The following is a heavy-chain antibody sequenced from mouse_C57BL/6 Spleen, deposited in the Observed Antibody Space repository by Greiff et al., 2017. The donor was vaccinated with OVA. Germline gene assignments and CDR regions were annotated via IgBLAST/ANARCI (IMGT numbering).Heavy chain of an antibody. Sequence: VQLKESGGGLVKPGGSLKLSCAASGFTFSDYGMHWVRQAPEKGLEWVAYISSGSSTIYYADTVKGRFTISRDNAKNTLFLQMTSLRSEDTAMYYCARGDFYDGYYGYFDYWGQGTTLTVSS. CDR2: ISSGSSTI. D-gene: IGHD2-3*01. V-gene: IGHV5-17*01. CDR3: ARGDFYDGYYGYFDY. CDR1: GFTFSDYG. J-gene: IGHJ2*01.